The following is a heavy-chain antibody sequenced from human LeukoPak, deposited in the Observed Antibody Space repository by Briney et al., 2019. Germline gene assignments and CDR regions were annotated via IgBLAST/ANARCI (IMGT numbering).Heavy chain of an antibody. D-gene: IGHD5-12*01. J-gene: IGHJ4*02. CDR1: GYTFTSYG. Sequence: ASVKVSCKASGYTFTSYGISWVRQAPGQGLEWMGWISAYDGNTNYAQKLQGRVTMTTDTSTSTAYMELRSLRSDDTAVYYCARDEYPDSNGGGYDPYYWGQGTLVTVSS. CDR3: ARDEYPDSNGGGYDPYY. V-gene: IGHV1-18*01. CDR2: ISAYDGNT.